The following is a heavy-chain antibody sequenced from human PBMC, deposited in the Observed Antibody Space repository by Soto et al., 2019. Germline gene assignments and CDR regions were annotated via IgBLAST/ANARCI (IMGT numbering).Heavy chain of an antibody. CDR2: IFSSGST. D-gene: IGHD6-19*01. Sequence: SDTLSLTCTVSGGSISSYCWSWIRQPPGKGLEWIAYIFSSGSTNYNPSLRSRVTISVDTSKNQFSLKLRSVTAADTAVYYCARGTPLYSRGWHDFDSWGQGTLVTVS. J-gene: IGHJ4*02. V-gene: IGHV4-59*01. CDR3: ARGTPLYSRGWHDFDS. CDR1: GGSISSYC.